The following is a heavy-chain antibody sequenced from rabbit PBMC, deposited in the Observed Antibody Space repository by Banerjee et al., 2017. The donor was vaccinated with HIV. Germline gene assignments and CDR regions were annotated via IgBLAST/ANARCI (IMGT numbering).Heavy chain of an antibody. Sequence: QQLEESGGGLVQPGGSLKLSCKASGFDFSSYYMSWVRQAPGKGLEWIGYIDPVFGSTYNANWVNGRFTASSDNAQNTLYLQLNSLTAADTATYFCVREKWLGSNLWGPDTLVTVS. J-gene: IGHJ4*01. V-gene: IGHV1S7*01. CDR2: IDPVFGST. CDR3: VREKWLGSNL. D-gene: IGHD4-1*01. CDR1: GFDFSSYY.